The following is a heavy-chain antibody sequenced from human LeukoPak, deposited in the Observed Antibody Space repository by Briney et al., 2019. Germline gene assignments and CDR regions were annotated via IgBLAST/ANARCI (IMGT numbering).Heavy chain of an antibody. J-gene: IGHJ6*02. Sequence: GASVKVSCKASGYTFTGYYMHWVRQAPGQGLEWMGWINPNSGGTNYAQQFQGRVTMTRDTSISTAYMELSSLRSEDTAVYYCATVSGRYGSGSPGYGYYGMDVWGQGTTVTVSS. CDR3: ATVSGRYGSGSPGYGYYGMDV. D-gene: IGHD3-10*01. CDR2: INPNSGGT. V-gene: IGHV1-2*02. CDR1: GYTFTGYY.